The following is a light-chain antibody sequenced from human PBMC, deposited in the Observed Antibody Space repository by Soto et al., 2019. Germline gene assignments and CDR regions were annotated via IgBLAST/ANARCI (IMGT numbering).Light chain of an antibody. CDR1: QSLLYSSNNKNY. CDR3: QQYYSTPLT. CDR2: WSS. J-gene: IGKJ4*01. V-gene: IGKV4-1*01. Sequence: DIVMTQSPDSLAVSLGERATIDCRSSQSLLYSSNNKNYLAWYQQKPGQPPTLLIYWSSTRESGVPDRFSGSGSGTDFTLTISSLQAEDVAVYSCQQYYSTPLTFGGGTKVEIK.